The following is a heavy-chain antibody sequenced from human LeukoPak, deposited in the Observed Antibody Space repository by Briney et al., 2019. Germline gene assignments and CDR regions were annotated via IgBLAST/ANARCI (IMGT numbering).Heavy chain of an antibody. CDR2: ISYDGSNK. D-gene: IGHD1-26*01. Sequence: GGSLRPSCAASGFTFSSYAMHWVRQAPGKGLEWVAVISYDGSNKYYADSVKGRFTISRDNSKNTLYLQMNSLRAEDTAVYYCARDPGGSSVFYWGQGTLVTVSS. CDR3: ARDPGGSSVFY. CDR1: GFTFSSYA. J-gene: IGHJ4*02. V-gene: IGHV3-30-3*01.